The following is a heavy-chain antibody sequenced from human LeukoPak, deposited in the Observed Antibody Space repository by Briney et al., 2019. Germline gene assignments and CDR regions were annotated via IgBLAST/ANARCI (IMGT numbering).Heavy chain of an antibody. D-gene: IGHD1-1*01. V-gene: IGHV3-30*02. Sequence: GGSLRLSCATAGFTFSTFGIHWVRQTPGKGLEWAAAIQSDGSKQYYGDSVKGRFTLSRDESRNTVYFQLNSLRVEDTAVYYCAKASWVSNGDAVLWGQGTLVTVFS. J-gene: IGHJ4*02. CDR1: GFTFSTFG. CDR3: AKASWVSNGDAVL. CDR2: IQSDGSKQ.